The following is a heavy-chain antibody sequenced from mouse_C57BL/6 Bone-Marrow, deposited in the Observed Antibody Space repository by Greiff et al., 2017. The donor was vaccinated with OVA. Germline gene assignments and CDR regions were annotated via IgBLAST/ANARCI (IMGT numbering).Heavy chain of an antibody. CDR1: GFTFSSYA. J-gene: IGHJ4*01. CDR3: ARWGLYAMDY. D-gene: IGHD3-3*01. Sequence: EVKLVESGGGLVKPGGSLKLSCAASGFTFSSYAMSWVRQTPEKRLEWVATISDGGSYTYYPDNVKGRVTISRDNAKNNLYLQMSHLKSEDTAMYYCARWGLYAMDYWGQGTSVTVSS. CDR2: ISDGGSYT. V-gene: IGHV5-4*03.